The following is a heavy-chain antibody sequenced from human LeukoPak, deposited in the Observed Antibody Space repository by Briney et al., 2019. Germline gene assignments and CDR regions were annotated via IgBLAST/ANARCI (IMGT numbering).Heavy chain of an antibody. CDR1: GFTFSTYD. Sequence: GGSLRLSCAAPGFTFSTYDMSWVGQAQGKGLEWVSGISGSGGITYYADSVKGRFTISRDNSKNTLYLQMNNLRAEDTAVYYCATLYGGQRADGYWGQGTLVTVSS. CDR3: ATLYGGQRADGY. D-gene: IGHD4-23*01. V-gene: IGHV3-23*01. CDR2: ISGSGGIT. J-gene: IGHJ4*02.